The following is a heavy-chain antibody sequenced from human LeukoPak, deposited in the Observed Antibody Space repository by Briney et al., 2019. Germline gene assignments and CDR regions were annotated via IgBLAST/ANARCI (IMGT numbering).Heavy chain of an antibody. J-gene: IGHJ5*02. CDR3: ARAYHSSWYLNWFDP. Sequence: QTGGSLRLSCAASGFTFSSYWMSWVRQAPGKGLEWVANIKQDGSEKYYVDSVKGRFTISRDNAKNPLYLQMNSLRAEDTAVYYCARAYHSSWYLNWFDPWGQGTLVTVSS. D-gene: IGHD6-13*01. CDR2: IKQDGSEK. V-gene: IGHV3-7*01. CDR1: GFTFSSYW.